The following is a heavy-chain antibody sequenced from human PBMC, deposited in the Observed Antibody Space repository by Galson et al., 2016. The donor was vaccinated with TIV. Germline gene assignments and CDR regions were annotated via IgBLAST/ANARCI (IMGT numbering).Heavy chain of an antibody. CDR3: ARDQSLRLGELSFQYYYYGMDV. V-gene: IGHV1-18*01. CDR1: GYIFTTYG. CDR2: INTYNGNT. Sequence: SVKVSCKASGYIFTTYGLSWVRQAPGQGLEWMGWINTYNGNTNFAQKLQGRVTMTTDTSTGTAYMELRTLRSDDTAVYYCARDQSLRLGELSFQYYYYGMDVWGQGTTVTVSS. J-gene: IGHJ6*02. D-gene: IGHD3-16*02.